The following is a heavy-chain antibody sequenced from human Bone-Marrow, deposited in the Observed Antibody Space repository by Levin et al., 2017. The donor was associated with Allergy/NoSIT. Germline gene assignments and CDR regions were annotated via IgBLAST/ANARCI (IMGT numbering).Heavy chain of an antibody. CDR3: ARGKYQLLDAFDI. J-gene: IGHJ3*02. Sequence: TLSLTCTVSGGSIRNFYWSWIRQPPGKRLEWLALIYWDDDVRYRASLKRRLVILKDPSKNQVVLTLTNVDPADTATYFCARGKYQLLDAFDIWGQGTMVTVSS. V-gene: IGHV2-5*08. CDR2: IYWDDDV. CDR1: GGSIRNFYW. D-gene: IGHD2-2*01.